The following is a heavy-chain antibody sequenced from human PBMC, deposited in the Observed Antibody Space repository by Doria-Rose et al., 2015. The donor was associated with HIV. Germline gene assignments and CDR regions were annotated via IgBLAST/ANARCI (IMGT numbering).Heavy chain of an antibody. CDR3: ARIKSSRWYHKYYFDF. D-gene: IGHD6-13*01. CDR2: IFSDDER. Sequence: SGPVLVKPTETLTPTCTVSGVSLSSPGMGVSWIRQPPGKALEWPANIFSDDERAYKTSLKSRLTISRCTSKSQVVLTMTDMDPVDTATYYCARIKSSRWYHKYYFDFWGQGTLVIVSA. V-gene: IGHV2-26*01. J-gene: IGHJ4*02. CDR1: GVSLSSPGMG.